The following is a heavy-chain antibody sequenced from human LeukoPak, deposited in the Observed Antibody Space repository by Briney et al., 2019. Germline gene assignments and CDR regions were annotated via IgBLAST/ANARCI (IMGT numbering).Heavy chain of an antibody. CDR3: ARLETSDIYFDY. Sequence: PSETLSLTCTVSGGSISSYYWSWIRQPPGKGLEWIGYIYYSGSTNYNPSLKSRVTISVDTSKNQFSLKLSSVTAADTAVYYCARLETSDIYFDYWGQGTLVTVSS. J-gene: IGHJ4*02. CDR1: GGSISSYY. D-gene: IGHD3-9*01. CDR2: IYYSGST. V-gene: IGHV4-59*08.